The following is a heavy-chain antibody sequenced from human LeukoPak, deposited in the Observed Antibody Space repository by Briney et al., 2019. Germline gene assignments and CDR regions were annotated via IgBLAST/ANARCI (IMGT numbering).Heavy chain of an antibody. D-gene: IGHD3-3*01. Sequence: GGSLRLSCAASGFTFSSYAMSWVRQAPGKGLEWVSAIRGSGGSTYYADSVKGRFTISRDNSKNTLYLQMNSLRAGDTAVYYCARGITIFGVVLTSFDYWGQGTLVTVSS. CDR2: IRGSGGST. CDR3: ARGITIFGVVLTSFDY. J-gene: IGHJ4*02. CDR1: GFTFSSYA. V-gene: IGHV3-23*01.